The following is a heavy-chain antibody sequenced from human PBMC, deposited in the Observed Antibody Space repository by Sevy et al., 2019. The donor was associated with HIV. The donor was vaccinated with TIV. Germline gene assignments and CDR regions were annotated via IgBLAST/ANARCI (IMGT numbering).Heavy chain of an antibody. CDR3: TTGIVGAVSAEYFQH. CDR2: IKSKTDGGTT. Sequence: GGSLRLSCAASAFTFSNAWMSWVRQAPGKGLEWVGRIKSKTDGGTTVYAAPVKGRFTISRDDSKNTLYLQMNSLKTEDTAVYYCTTGIVGAVSAEYFQHWGQGTLVTVSS. V-gene: IGHV3-15*01. D-gene: IGHD1-26*01. CDR1: AFTFSNAW. J-gene: IGHJ1*01.